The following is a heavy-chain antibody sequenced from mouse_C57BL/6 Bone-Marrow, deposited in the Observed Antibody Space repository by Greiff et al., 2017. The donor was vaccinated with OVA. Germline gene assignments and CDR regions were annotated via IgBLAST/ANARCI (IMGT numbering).Heavy chain of an antibody. Sequence: VQLQQPGAELVRPGSSVKLSCKASGYTFTSYWMDWVKQRPGQGLEWIGNIYPSDSETHYNQKFKDKATLTVDKSSSTAYMQLSSLTSEDSAVYYCASSTMITECAYWGQGTLVTVSA. V-gene: IGHV1-61*01. J-gene: IGHJ3*01. CDR3: ASSTMITECAY. CDR1: GYTFTSYW. CDR2: IYPSDSET. D-gene: IGHD2-4*01.